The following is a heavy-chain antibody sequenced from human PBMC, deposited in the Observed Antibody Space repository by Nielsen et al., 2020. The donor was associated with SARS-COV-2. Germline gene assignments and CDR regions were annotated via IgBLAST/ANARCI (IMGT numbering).Heavy chain of an antibody. D-gene: IGHD1-26*01. CDR3: AKGRLEWELLAPFDY. J-gene: IGHJ4*02. CDR2: ISDDGSNK. CDR1: GFTFSTYA. Sequence: GESLKISCAVSGFTFSTYAMHWVRQAPGKGLEWVAVISDDGSNKYYADSVKGRFTISRDNSKNTLFLQMNSLRAEDTAVYYCAKGRLEWELLAPFDYWGQGTLVTVSS. V-gene: IGHV3-30*18.